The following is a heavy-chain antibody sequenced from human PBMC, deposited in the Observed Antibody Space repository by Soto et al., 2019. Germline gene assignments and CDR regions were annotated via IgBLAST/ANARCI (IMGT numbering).Heavy chain of an antibody. J-gene: IGHJ4*02. CDR3: ARSGAVAGNDY. Sequence: EVQLVESGGGLVQPGGSLRLSCAASGFTFSNYEMNWVRQAPGKGLEWVSYISSSGDTMYYADSVKGRFTISRDNAKSSLYLQMNSLRAEDTALYYCARSGAVAGNDYWGQGTLVTVSS. V-gene: IGHV3-48*03. D-gene: IGHD6-19*01. CDR1: GFTFSNYE. CDR2: ISSSGDTM.